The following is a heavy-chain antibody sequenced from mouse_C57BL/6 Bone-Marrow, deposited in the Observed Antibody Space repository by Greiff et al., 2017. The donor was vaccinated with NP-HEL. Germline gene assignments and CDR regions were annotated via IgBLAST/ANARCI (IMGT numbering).Heavy chain of an antibody. CDR2: IYPRSGNT. CDR3: ARGSSYAMDY. Sequence: VQRVESGAELARPGASVKLSCKASGYTFTSYGISWVKQRTGQGLEWIGEIYPRSGNTYYNEKFKGKATLTADKSSSTAYMELRSLTSEDSAVYVCARGSSYAMDYWGQGTSVTVSS. CDR1: GYTFTSYG. V-gene: IGHV1-81*01. J-gene: IGHJ4*01. D-gene: IGHD1-1*01.